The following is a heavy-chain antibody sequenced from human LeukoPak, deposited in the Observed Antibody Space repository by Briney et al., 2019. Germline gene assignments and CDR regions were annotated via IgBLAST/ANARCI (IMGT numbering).Heavy chain of an antibody. CDR3: ARNEYETLDY. D-gene: IGHD2/OR15-2a*01. J-gene: IGHJ4*02. V-gene: IGHV3-23*01. CDR2: TVGNGGST. CDR1: GFTFSSYA. Sequence: GGSLRLSCAASGFTFSSYAMSWVRQAPGKGLEWVSATVGNGGSTYYADSVKGRFTISRGNSKNTLYLQMNSLRAEDTALYYCARNEYETLDYWGQGTLVTVSS.